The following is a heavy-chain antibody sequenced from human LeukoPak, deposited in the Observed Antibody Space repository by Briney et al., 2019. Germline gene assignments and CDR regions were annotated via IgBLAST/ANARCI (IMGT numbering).Heavy chain of an antibody. Sequence: PGGSLRLSCAASGFTLSNYAMSWVRQAPGKGLEWVSAIVGSGGSTYYADSVKGRFTISRDNSKNTLFLQMNSLKTEDTAVYYCTAAPREPVTWWGYWGQGTLVTVSS. CDR1: GFTLSNYA. CDR2: IVGSGGST. V-gene: IGHV3-23*01. J-gene: IGHJ4*02. D-gene: IGHD2-15*01. CDR3: TAAPREPVTWWGY.